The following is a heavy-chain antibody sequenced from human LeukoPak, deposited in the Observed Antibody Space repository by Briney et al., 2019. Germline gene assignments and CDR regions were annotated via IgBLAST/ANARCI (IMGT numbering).Heavy chain of an antibody. Sequence: SETLSLTCAVYGESLSKYYWTWIRQSPGKGLEWIGYIYYSGTTSYNPSLKSRVTISLDTSKNQFSLKLSSVTAADTAVYYCARGANWGSPDYWGQGTLVTVSS. CDR2: IYYSGTT. CDR1: GESLSKYY. D-gene: IGHD7-27*01. V-gene: IGHV4-59*01. J-gene: IGHJ4*02. CDR3: ARGANWGSPDY.